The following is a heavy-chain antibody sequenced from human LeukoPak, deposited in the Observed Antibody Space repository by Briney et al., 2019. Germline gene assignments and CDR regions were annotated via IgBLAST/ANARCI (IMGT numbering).Heavy chain of an antibody. CDR3: ASVIADYGGEWFDP. Sequence: SQTLSLTCTVSGGSISSGDYYWSWIRQPPGKGLEWIGYIYYRGSTYYNPSLKSRVTISVDTSKNQFSRKLSSVTAADTAVYYCASVIADYGGEWFDPWGQGTLVTVSS. D-gene: IGHD4/OR15-4a*01. J-gene: IGHJ5*02. CDR2: IYYRGST. V-gene: IGHV4-30-4*01. CDR1: GGSISSGDYY.